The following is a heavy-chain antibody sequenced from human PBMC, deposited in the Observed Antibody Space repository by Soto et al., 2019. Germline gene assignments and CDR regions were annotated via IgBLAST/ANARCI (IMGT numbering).Heavy chain of an antibody. CDR1: GFTFSSYG. Sequence: PGGSLRLSCAASGFTFSSYGMHWVRQAPGKGLEWVAVIWYDGSNKYYADSVKGRFTISRDNSKNTLYLQMNSLRAEDTVVYYCAKDHGYPPGGLDYWGQGTLVTVSS. D-gene: IGHD1-1*01. CDR3: AKDHGYPPGGLDY. J-gene: IGHJ4*02. V-gene: IGHV3-30*02. CDR2: IWYDGSNK.